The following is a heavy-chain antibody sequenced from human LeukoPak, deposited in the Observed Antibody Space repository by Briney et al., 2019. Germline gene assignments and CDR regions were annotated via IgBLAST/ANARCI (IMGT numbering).Heavy chain of an antibody. CDR3: ARGSHDYDYYYYYGMDV. CDR2: IYYSGST. V-gene: IGHV4-59*12. D-gene: IGHD4-17*01. Sequence: PSETLSLTCTVSGGSISSYYWSWIRQPPGKGLEWIGYIYYSGSTNYNPSLKSRVTISVDTSKNQFSLKLSSVTAADTAVYYCARGSHDYDYYYYYGMDVWGQGTTVTVSS. CDR1: GGSISSYY. J-gene: IGHJ6*02.